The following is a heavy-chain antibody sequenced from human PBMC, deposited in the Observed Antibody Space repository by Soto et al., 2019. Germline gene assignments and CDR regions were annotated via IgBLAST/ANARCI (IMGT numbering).Heavy chain of an antibody. V-gene: IGHV4-34*01. J-gene: IGHJ6*03. Sequence: PSETLSLTCAVYGGSFSGYYWSWIRQPPGKGLEWIGEINHSGSTNYNPSLKSRVTISVDTSKNQFSLKLSSVTAADTAVYYCARGYFDWFYYYYMDVWGKGTTVTVSS. D-gene: IGHD3-9*01. CDR2: INHSGST. CDR3: ARGYFDWFYYYYMDV. CDR1: GGSFSGYY.